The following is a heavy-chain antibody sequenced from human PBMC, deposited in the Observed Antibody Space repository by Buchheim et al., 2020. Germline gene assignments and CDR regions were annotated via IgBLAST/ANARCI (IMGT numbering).Heavy chain of an antibody. J-gene: IGHJ4*02. CDR3: AHRGLSAGYSSGWDGGYFDA. CDR2: IYWVDDK. V-gene: IGHV2-5*02. D-gene: IGHD6-19*01. CDR1: GFSLSTGGVG. Sequence: QITLKESGPTLVKSTQTLTLTCTFSGFSLSTGGVGVGWIRQSPGKALELIALIYWVDDKRYSPSLRSRLTIIKATSKTQVALIMTNMDPVDTATYYCAHRGLSAGYSSGWDGGYFDAWGQGTL.